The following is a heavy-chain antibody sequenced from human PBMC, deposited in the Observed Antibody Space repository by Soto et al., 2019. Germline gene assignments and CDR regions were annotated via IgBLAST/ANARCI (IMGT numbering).Heavy chain of an antibody. D-gene: IGHD3-22*01. V-gene: IGHV5-51*01. J-gene: IGHJ6*02. CDR3: ARVTYYYDSSGYYPRAYYYYGMDV. CDR1: GYSFTSYW. Sequence: GQSLKISCKGSGYSFTSYWIGWVRQMPGKGLEWMGIIYPGDSDTRYSPSFQGQVTISADKSISTAYLQWSSLKASDTAMYYCARVTYYYDSSGYYPRAYYYYGMDVWGQGTTVTVS. CDR2: IYPGDSDT.